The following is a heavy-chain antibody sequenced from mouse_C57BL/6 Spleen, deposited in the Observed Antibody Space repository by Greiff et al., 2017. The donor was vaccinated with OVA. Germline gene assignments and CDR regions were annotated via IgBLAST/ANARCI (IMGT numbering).Heavy chain of an antibody. CDR1: GYTFTSYW. D-gene: IGHD2-14*01. CDR3: AREGTRGIYYAMDY. J-gene: IGHJ4*01. CDR2: LDPSASYT. Sequence: QVQLQQPGAELVMPGASVKLSCKASGYTFTSYWMHWVKQRPGHGLEWIGELDPSASYTTYNQKFKGQSTLTVDKSSSPAYMQLSSLTSDDSAVYYCAREGTRGIYYAMDYWGQGTSVTVSS. V-gene: IGHV1-69*01.